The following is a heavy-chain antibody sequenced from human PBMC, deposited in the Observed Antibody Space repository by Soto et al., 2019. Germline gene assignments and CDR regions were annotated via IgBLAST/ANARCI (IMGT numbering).Heavy chain of an antibody. CDR3: ARDSRLESITMVRGVITYNWFDP. CDR1: GFTFSSYA. D-gene: IGHD3-10*01. J-gene: IGHJ5*02. Sequence: PGGSLRLSCAASGFTFSSYAMHWVRQAPGKGLEWVAVISYDGSNKYYADSVKGRFTISRDNSKNTLYLQTNSLRAEDTAVYYCARDSRLESITMVRGVITYNWFDPWGQGTLVIVSS. V-gene: IGHV3-30-3*01. CDR2: ISYDGSNK.